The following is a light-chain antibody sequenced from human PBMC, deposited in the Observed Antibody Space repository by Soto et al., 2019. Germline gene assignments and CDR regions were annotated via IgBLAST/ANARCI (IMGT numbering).Light chain of an antibody. CDR3: QQYATSARLT. J-gene: IGKJ3*01. Sequence: EIVLTQSPGTLSWSLGERATLSCRASQSVSQYLAWYQQKPGQAPRLLIYGASSRANGIPARFSGSGSGTDFTLTINGLEPEDFAVYYCQQYATSARLTFGPGTNVDI. CDR1: QSVSQY. V-gene: IGKV3-20*01. CDR2: GAS.